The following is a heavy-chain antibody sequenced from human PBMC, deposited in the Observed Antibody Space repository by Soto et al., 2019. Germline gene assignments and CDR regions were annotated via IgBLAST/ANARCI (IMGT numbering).Heavy chain of an antibody. D-gene: IGHD3-3*01. V-gene: IGHV2-70*01. CDR2: IDWDDDK. CDR3: ARGGVGPDYYYYGMDV. J-gene: IGHJ6*02. Sequence: LVNPTQTLTLTCTFSGFSLSTSGMCVSWIRQPPGKALEWLALIDWDDDKYYSTSLKTRLTISKDTSKNQVVLTMTNMDPVDTATYYCARGGVGPDYYYYGMDVWGQGTTVTVSS. CDR1: GFSLSTSGMC.